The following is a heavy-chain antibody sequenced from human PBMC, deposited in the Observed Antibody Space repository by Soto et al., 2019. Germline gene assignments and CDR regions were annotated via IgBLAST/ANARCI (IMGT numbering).Heavy chain of an antibody. CDR3: VNMMIARGGFDL. J-gene: IGHJ1*01. CDR1: GFTFSNYP. CDR2: ISGSGETP. Sequence: QAGGSLRLSCAASGFTFSNYPMSWVRQAPGKGLEWVSGISGSGETPYYADSVKGRFTISRDDSNNSVYLQMTSLRPDDTALYYCVNMMIARGGFDLWGQGTLVTVSS. D-gene: IGHD2-21*01. V-gene: IGHV3-23*01.